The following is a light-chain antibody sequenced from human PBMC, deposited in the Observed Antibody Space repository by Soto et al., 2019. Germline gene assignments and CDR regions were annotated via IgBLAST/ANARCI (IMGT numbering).Light chain of an antibody. CDR3: QQYNNWPIT. J-gene: IGKJ4*01. Sequence: EIAMTQPPATLSVSPAETVTLSCRASQSVSDNLAWYQQRPGQAPRLLIYGASIRVTGVPARISGSESGTEFTLTISSLQSEDFGVYYCQQYNNWPITFGGGTKWIS. V-gene: IGKV3-15*01. CDR2: GAS. CDR1: QSVSDN.